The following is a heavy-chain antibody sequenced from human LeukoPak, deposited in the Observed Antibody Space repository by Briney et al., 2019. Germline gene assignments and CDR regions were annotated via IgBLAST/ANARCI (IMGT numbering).Heavy chain of an antibody. Sequence: GSLRLSCAASGFTFSGYWMTWVRQATGKGLEWVSAIGTAGDTYYPGSVKGRFTISRENAKNSLYLQMNSLRAGDTAVYYCARGDSSGWLLDYWGRGTLVTVSS. CDR1: GFTFSGYW. J-gene: IGHJ4*02. CDR2: IGTAGDT. CDR3: ARGDSSGWLLDY. V-gene: IGHV3-13*01. D-gene: IGHD6-19*01.